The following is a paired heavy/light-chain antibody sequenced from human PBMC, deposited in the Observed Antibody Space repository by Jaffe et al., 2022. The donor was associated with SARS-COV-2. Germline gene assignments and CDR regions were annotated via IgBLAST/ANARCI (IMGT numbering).Heavy chain of an antibody. CDR2: INTNTGNP. CDR3: ARAERDIVVVLGGIDYFYYMDV. CDR1: GYTFTSYG. J-gene: IGHJ6*03. Sequence: QVQMVQSGSELKKPGASVKVSCKASGYTFTSYGMNWVRQAPGQGLEWMGWINTNTGNPTYAQGFTGRFVFSLDTSVSTAYLQISTLKAEDTAVYYCARAERDIVVVLGGIDYFYYMDVWGKGTTVTVSS. D-gene: IGHD2-15*01. V-gene: IGHV7-4-1*02.
Light chain of an antibody. Sequence: EIVMTQSPATLSVSPGERATLSCRASQSVSSNLAWYQQKPGQAPRLLIHGASTRATGIPARFSGSGSGTEFTLTISSLQSEDFAVYYCQQYNNWPYTFGQGTKLEIK. CDR3: QQYNNWPYT. V-gene: IGKV3-15*01. CDR2: GAS. CDR1: QSVSSN. J-gene: IGKJ2*01.